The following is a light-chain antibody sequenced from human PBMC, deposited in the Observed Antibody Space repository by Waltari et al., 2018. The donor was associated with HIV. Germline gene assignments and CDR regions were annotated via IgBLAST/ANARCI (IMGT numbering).Light chain of an antibody. CDR3: QSYDSSLSAWV. V-gene: IGLV1-40*01. CDR2: GNT. Sequence: QSVLTQPPSLSGAPGQTVTISCTGTSSNIGADYHVHWYQQLPGTATKLLIYGNTIRPSGVPDRFSGSKSGTSASLAITELQADDEADYYCQSYDSSLSAWVFGGGTKLTVL. CDR1: SSNIGADYH. J-gene: IGLJ3*02.